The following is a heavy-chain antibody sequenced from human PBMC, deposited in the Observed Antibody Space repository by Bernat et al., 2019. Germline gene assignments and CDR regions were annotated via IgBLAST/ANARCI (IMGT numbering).Heavy chain of an antibody. J-gene: IGHJ4*02. Sequence: QVQLVESGGGVVQPGRSLRLSCAASGFTFSSYGMHWVRQAPGKGLEWVAVIWYDGSNKYYADSVKGRFTISRDNSKNTLYLQMNSLRAEDTAVYYCARGGVGYYGSGRSTATTPDYWGQGTLVTVSS. CDR1: GFTFSSYG. V-gene: IGHV3-33*01. D-gene: IGHD3-10*01. CDR2: IWYDGSNK. CDR3: ARGGVGYYGSGRSTATTPDY.